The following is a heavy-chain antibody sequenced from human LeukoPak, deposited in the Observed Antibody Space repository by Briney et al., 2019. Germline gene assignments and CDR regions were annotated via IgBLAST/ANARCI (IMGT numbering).Heavy chain of an antibody. J-gene: IGHJ4*02. CDR3: ARTLSADYYDSSGLDY. D-gene: IGHD3-22*01. Sequence: ASVKVSCKASGYTFTSYYMHWVRQAPGQGLEWMGIINPSGGSTSYAQKFQGRVTMTRGMSTSTVYMELSSLRSEDTAVYYCARTLSADYYDSSGLDYWGQGTLVTVSS. V-gene: IGHV1-46*01. CDR2: INPSGGST. CDR1: GYTFTSYY.